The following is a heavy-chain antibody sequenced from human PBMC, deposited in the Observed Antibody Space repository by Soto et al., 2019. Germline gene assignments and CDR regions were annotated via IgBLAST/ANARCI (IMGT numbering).Heavy chain of an antibody. D-gene: IGHD6-6*01. J-gene: IGHJ4*02. CDR3: AREWSHSSSPDFEY. CDR1: GFTFSDYA. CDR2: ISYDGSNK. V-gene: IGHV3-30-3*01. Sequence: QVQLVESGGGVVQPGRSLRLSCAASGFTFSDYALHWVRQAPGKGLEWVAVISYDGSNKYYADSVKGRFTVSRDNSKNTLYLQMNSLRAEDTAVYYCAREWSHSSSPDFEYWGQGTLVTVSS.